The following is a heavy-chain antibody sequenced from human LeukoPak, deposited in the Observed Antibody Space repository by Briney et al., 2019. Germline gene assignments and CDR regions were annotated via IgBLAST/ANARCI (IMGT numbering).Heavy chain of an antibody. Sequence: RGSLRLSCAASGFTFDNYAMNWVRQAPGKGLEWVSTISGTGSRIYYADSVKGRFIISRDNSKNTFYLQMNSLRAEDTALYHCAKDLDDILSGYWGMDVWGQGTTVTVSS. CDR3: AKDLDDILSGYWGMDV. CDR2: ISGTGSRI. D-gene: IGHD3-9*01. J-gene: IGHJ6*02. V-gene: IGHV3-23*01. CDR1: GFTFDNYA.